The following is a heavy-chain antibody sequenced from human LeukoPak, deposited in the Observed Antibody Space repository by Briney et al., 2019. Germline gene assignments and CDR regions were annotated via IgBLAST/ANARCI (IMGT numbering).Heavy chain of an antibody. Sequence: ASVKVSCKASGYTFTSYYMHWVRQAPGQGLEWMGIINPSGGSTSYAQKFQGRVTMTRDMSTSTVYMELSSLRSEDTAVYYCARDTIAAAGRWRPVGYWGQGTLVTVSS. CDR3: ARDTIAAAGRWRPVGY. D-gene: IGHD6-13*01. CDR2: INPSGGST. V-gene: IGHV1-46*01. J-gene: IGHJ4*02. CDR1: GYTFTSYY.